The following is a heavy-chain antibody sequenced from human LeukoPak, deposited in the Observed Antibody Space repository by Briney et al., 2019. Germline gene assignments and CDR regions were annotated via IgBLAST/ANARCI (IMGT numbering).Heavy chain of an antibody. V-gene: IGHV3-21*01. CDR3: ARQGMKYYDSRSAFDI. Sequence: GGSLRLSCAASGFTFSSYSMNWVRQAPGKGLEWVSSISSSSSYIYYADSVKGRFTISRDNAKNSLYLQMNSLRAEDTAVYYCARQGMKYYDSRSAFDIWGQGTMVTVSS. CDR1: GFTFSSYS. CDR2: ISSSSSYI. D-gene: IGHD3-22*01. J-gene: IGHJ3*02.